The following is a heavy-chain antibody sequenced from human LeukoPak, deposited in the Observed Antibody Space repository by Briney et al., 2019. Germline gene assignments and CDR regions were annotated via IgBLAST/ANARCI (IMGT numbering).Heavy chain of an antibody. CDR1: GGSISSYY. D-gene: IGHD1-1*01. J-gene: IGHJ4*01. V-gene: IGHV4-59*08. CDR2: IYYSGST. CDR3: ARYMGLGYTYFYPYFDY. Sequence: SETLSLTCTVSGGSISSYYWSWIRQPPGKGLEWIGYIYYSGSTNYNPSLKSRVTISVDTSKNQFSLKLSSVTAADTAVYYCARYMGLGYTYFYPYFDYWGQGTLVTVSS.